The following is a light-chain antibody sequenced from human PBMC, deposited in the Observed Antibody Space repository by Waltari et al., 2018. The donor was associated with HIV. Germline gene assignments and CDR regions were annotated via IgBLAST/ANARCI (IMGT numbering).Light chain of an antibody. CDR2: KDN. V-gene: IGLV3-27*01. Sequence: SFALPQPSSVSVSPGQTARIPCSADILAKNYFRWLQQRPGQAPLLIIFKDNERPSGIPERFSGSSTGTTVTLTISGVQVEDEADYYCYSAANYIWVFGGGTRLTVL. CDR3: YSAANYIWV. J-gene: IGLJ3*02. CDR1: ILAKNY.